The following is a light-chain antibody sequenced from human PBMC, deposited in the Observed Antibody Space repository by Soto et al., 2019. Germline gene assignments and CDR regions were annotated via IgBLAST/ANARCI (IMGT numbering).Light chain of an antibody. Sequence: EIVLTQSRGTLSLSPGERATLSCSASQSVSSSYLAWYQQKPGQAPRLLIYGASSRATGIPDRFSGSGSGTDFTLTISRLEPEDFAVYYCQQYGSSPFTFGPGTKVDIK. CDR3: QQYGSSPFT. CDR2: GAS. CDR1: QSVSSSY. J-gene: IGKJ3*01. V-gene: IGKV3-20*01.